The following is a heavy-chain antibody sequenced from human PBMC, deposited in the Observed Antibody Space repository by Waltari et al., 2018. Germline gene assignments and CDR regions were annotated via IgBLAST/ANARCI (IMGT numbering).Heavy chain of an antibody. V-gene: IGHV5-51*01. J-gene: IGHJ2*01. Sequence: KGSGYSFTSFWIGWVRQMPGKGLEWMGIIYPADSDARYSPSFQGQVTISADKSISTAYLQWSSLKASDTAMYYCARQRAVSGYWYCDLWGRGTLVTVSS. CDR2: IYPADSDA. CDR3: ARQRAVSGYWYCDL. CDR1: GYSFTSFW. D-gene: IGHD6-19*01.